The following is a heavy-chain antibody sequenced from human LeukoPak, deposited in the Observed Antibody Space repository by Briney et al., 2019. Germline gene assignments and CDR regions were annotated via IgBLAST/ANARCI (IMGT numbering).Heavy chain of an antibody. Sequence: GGSLRLSCTASGFTFGDFAMSWVRQAPGKGLEWVGFVRSKAYGGTTEYAASVKGRFTISRDDSKSIAYLQMNSLKTEDTAVYYCARGRDGYKYYFDYWGQGTLVTVSS. D-gene: IGHD5-24*01. J-gene: IGHJ4*02. CDR1: GFTFGDFA. CDR3: ARGRDGYKYYFDY. CDR2: VRSKAYGGTT. V-gene: IGHV3-49*04.